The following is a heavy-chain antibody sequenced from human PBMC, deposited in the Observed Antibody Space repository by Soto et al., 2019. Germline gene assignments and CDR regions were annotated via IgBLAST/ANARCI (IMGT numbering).Heavy chain of an antibody. V-gene: IGHV5-51*03. CDR2: IYVCDSDT. D-gene: IGHD2-21*01. Sequence: PWEALKISCKSYGYTFTNYWIGWGRQIPGKGLEWMGIIYVCDSDTSSSPSFQGQVTISADKSVTTAYLQWSSLMASHRAMYYCARRQDCGAVIGHYWGQEILVRVSS. J-gene: IGHJ4*02. CDR3: ARRQDCGAVIGHY. CDR1: GYTFTNYW.